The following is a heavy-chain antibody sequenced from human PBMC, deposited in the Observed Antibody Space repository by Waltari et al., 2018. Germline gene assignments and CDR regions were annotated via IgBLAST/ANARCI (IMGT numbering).Heavy chain of an antibody. CDR1: GYSFSDYY. J-gene: IGHJ3*02. CDR3: ARDLFPDFWSGYGFDI. D-gene: IGHD3-3*01. Sequence: QVQLVQSGAEVKKPGASVKLSCKASGYSFSDYYMFWVRLAPGQGLEWMGMINPGGLLTDYAQKFQGRVTMTRDTSTSTLYMELSGLRSEDTAIYYCARDLFPDFWSGYGFDIWGQGTTVTVSS. CDR2: INPGGLLT. V-gene: IGHV1-46*01.